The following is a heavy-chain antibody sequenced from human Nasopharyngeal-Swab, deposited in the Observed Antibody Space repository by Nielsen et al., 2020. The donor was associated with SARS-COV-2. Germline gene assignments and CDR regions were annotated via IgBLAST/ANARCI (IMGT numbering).Heavy chain of an antibody. J-gene: IGHJ4*02. CDR1: GFTFSSYS. Sequence: GESLKISCAASGFTFSSYSMNWVRQAPGKGLEWVSGISSSSSYIYYSDSVKGRFTISRDNAKNSLYLQMNILSAEETAVYYCARLYSYGPFDYWGQGTLVTVSS. CDR3: ARLYSYGPFDY. CDR2: ISSSSSYI. V-gene: IGHV3-21*04. D-gene: IGHD5-18*01.